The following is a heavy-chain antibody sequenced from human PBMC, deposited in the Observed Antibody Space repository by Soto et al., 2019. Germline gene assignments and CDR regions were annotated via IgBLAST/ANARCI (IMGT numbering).Heavy chain of an antibody. Sequence: ASVKVSCKASGYTFTSYGISWVRQAPGQGLEWMGWISAYNGNTNYAQKLQGRVTMTTDTSTSTAYMELRSLRSDDTAAYYCARGQASGSRAGLGMDVWGQGTTVTVSS. V-gene: IGHV1-18*01. D-gene: IGHD3-10*01. CDR3: ARGQASGSRAGLGMDV. J-gene: IGHJ6*02. CDR2: ISAYNGNT. CDR1: GYTFTSYG.